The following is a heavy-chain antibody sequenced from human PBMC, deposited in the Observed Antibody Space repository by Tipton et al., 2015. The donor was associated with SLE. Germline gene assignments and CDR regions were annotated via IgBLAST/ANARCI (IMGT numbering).Heavy chain of an antibody. Sequence: LRLSCIVSGGSISSSFHYWGWIRQPPEKGLEWIGTIYYSGSTYYNPSLKSRVTISVDTSKNHFSLQLNSVTAADTAVYYCARDSAVTWAFDIWGQGTMVTVSS. J-gene: IGHJ3*02. D-gene: IGHD2/OR15-2a*01. V-gene: IGHV4-39*02. CDR2: IYYSGST. CDR1: GGSISSSFHY. CDR3: ARDSAVTWAFDI.